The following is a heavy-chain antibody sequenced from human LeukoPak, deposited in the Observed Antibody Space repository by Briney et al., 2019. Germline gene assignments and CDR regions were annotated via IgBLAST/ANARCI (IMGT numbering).Heavy chain of an antibody. CDR1: GFTFSSYS. J-gene: IGHJ4*02. V-gene: IGHV3-48*04. Sequence: GGSLRLSCAASGFTFSSYSMNWVRQAPGKGLEWVSYISSSSSTIYYADSVKGRFTISRDNAKDSLYLQMNSLRAEDTAVYYCARDSHGYSYGPYYFDYWGQGTLVTVSS. CDR2: ISSSSSTI. D-gene: IGHD5-18*01. CDR3: ARDSHGYSYGPYYFDY.